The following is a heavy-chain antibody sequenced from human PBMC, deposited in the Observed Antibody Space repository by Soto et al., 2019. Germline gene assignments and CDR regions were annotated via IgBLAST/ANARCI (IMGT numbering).Heavy chain of an antibody. CDR1: GGSITSSSHF. Sequence: SETLSLTCSASGGSITSSSHFWGWVRQPPGTGLEWIGTIYFTGNTYYTPSLKSRLPMSGDTSKNEFSLRLNSVTAADTAVYYCAGQTFTIAAASYGRSNWFDPWGPGTLVTVSS. CDR3: AGQTFTIAAASYGRSNWFDP. V-gene: IGHV4-39*01. D-gene: IGHD6-25*01. CDR2: IYFTGNT. J-gene: IGHJ5*02.